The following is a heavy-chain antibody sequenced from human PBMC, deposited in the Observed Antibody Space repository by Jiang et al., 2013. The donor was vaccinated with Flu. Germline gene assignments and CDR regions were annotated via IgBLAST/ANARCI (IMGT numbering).Heavy chain of an antibody. Sequence: GLVKPSQTLALTCAISGDSVSSNSAAWNWIRQSPSRGLEWLGRTYYRSKWHNDYEVSVKSRITIKPDTSKNQFSLQLNSVTPEDTAVYYCTREGWVSCGTDCYFSYYGMDVWGQGTTVTVSS. CDR2: TYYRSKWHN. D-gene: IGHD2-21*02. CDR3: TREGWVSCGTDCYFSYYGMDV. J-gene: IGHJ6*02. V-gene: IGHV6-1*01. CDR1: GDSVSSNSAA.